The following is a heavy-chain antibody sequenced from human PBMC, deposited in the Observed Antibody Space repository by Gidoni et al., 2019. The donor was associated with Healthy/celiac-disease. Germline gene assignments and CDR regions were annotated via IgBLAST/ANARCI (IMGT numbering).Heavy chain of an antibody. J-gene: IGHJ4*02. CDR2: ISGCGGST. Sequence: EGQLLESGGGLVKPGGSLRLSCARPGFTFTGLAMSRVRPAPGKGRGGVSAISGCGGSTYYADSVTGRFTISSDNSKTTLYLQMNSLRAEDTAVYYCAKDPPPTVTTGDHYFDYWGQGTLVTVSS. D-gene: IGHD4-17*01. CDR3: AKDPPPTVTTGDHYFDY. CDR1: GFTFTGLA. V-gene: IGHV3-23*01.